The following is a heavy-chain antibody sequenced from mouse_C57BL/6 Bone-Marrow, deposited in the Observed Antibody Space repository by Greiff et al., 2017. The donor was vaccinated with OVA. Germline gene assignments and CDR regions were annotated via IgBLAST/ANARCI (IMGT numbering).Heavy chain of an antibody. CDR2: LYPGSGNT. CDR3: ASLPYGNYLYWYFDV. V-gene: IGHV1-84*01. CDR1: GYTFPDYS. D-gene: IGHD2-1*01. Sequence: QLQESGPELVKPGASVKISCKASGYTFPDYSINWVKQRPGPGLEWIGWLYPGSGNTKYNEKFKGKATLTVDTSSSTAYMQLSSLTSEDSAVYFCASLPYGNYLYWYFDVWGTGTTVTVSS. J-gene: IGHJ1*03.